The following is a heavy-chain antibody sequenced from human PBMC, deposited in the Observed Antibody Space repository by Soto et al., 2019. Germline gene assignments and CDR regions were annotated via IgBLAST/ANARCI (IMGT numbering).Heavy chain of an antibody. J-gene: IGHJ4*02. V-gene: IGHV3-53*01. CDR1: GFTVSSNY. Sequence: GGSLRLSCAASGFTVSSNYMSWVRQAPGKGLEWVSVIYSGGSTYYADSVKGQFTISRDNSKNTLYLQMNSLRAEDTAVYYCARDLGYYDSSGYYPNWGQGTLVTVSS. CDR2: IYSGGST. CDR3: ARDLGYYDSSGYYPN. D-gene: IGHD3-22*01.